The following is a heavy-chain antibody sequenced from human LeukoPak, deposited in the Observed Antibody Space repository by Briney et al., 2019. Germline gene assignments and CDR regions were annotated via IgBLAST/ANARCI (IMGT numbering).Heavy chain of an antibody. CDR3: TTVGYDYVWGSYTYYFDY. CDR2: IKSKTDGGTT. D-gene: IGHD3-16*01. CDR1: GFTFSNAW. Sequence: GGSLRLSCAASGFTFSNAWMSWVRQAPGKGLEWVGRIKSKTDGGTTDYAAPVKGRFTISRDDSKNTLYLQMNSLKTEDTAVYYCTTVGYDYVWGSYTYYFDYWGQGTLVTVSS. J-gene: IGHJ4*02. V-gene: IGHV3-15*01.